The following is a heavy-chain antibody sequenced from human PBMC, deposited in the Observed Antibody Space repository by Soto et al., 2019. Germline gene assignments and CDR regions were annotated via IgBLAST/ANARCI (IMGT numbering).Heavy chain of an antibody. J-gene: IGHJ4*02. CDR1: GFTFSSYW. CDR2: INSDGSST. CDR3: AVAVAGPTAIGY. Sequence: HPGGSLRLSCAASGFTFSSYWMHWFRQAPGKGLVWVSRINSDGSSTSYADSVKGRFTISRDNAKDTLYLQMNSLRAEDTAVYYCAVAVAGPTAIGYWGQGTLVTVSS. D-gene: IGHD6-19*01. V-gene: IGHV3-74*01.